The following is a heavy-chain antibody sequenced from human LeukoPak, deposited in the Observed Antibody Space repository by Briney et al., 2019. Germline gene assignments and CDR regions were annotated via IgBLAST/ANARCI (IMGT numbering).Heavy chain of an antibody. CDR3: TSHTHSSYYYDSSGSYDAFDI. CDR2: IRSKAYGGTT. D-gene: IGHD3-22*01. V-gene: IGHV3-49*04. CDR1: GFTFSSYA. Sequence: PGGSLRLSCAASGFTFSSYAMSWVRQAPGKGLEWVGFIRSKAYGGTTEYAASVKGRFTISRDDSKSIAYLQMNSLKTEDTAVYYCTSHTHSSYYYDSSGSYDAFDIWGQGTMVTVSS. J-gene: IGHJ3*02.